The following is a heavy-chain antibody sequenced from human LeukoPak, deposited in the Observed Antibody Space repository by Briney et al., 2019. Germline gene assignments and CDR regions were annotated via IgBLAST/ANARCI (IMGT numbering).Heavy chain of an antibody. CDR1: GFTFRTYW. D-gene: IGHD3-22*01. Sequence: GGSLRLSCAASGFTFRTYWMSWVRQAPGKGLEWVANIKQDGNEKYYADSVKGRFTISRDNSKNTLYLQMNSLRAEDTAVYYCAKTYYYDSSGYSLGAFDIWGQGTMVTVSS. CDR2: IKQDGNEK. V-gene: IGHV3-7*01. J-gene: IGHJ3*02. CDR3: AKTYYYDSSGYSLGAFDI.